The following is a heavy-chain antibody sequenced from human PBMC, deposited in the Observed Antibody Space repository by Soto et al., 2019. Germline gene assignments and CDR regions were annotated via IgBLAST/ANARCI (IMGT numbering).Heavy chain of an antibody. D-gene: IGHD2-15*01. CDR1: GFTFSSYA. CDR2: ISGSGGST. J-gene: IGHJ5*02. V-gene: IGHV3-23*01. Sequence: EVQLLESGGGLVQPGGSLRLSCAASGFTFSSYAMSWVRQAPGKGLEWVSAISGSGGSTYYADSVKGRFTISRDNSKNTLYLQMNSLRAEDTAVYYCAKDRYCSGGSCYGERIRRGAYWFDPWGQGTLVTVSS. CDR3: AKDRYCSGGSCYGERIRRGAYWFDP.